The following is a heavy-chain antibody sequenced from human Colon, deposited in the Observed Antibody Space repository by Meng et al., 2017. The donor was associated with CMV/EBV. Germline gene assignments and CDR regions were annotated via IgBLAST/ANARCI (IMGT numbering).Heavy chain of an antibody. CDR3: AIITTGSYYPYYSGLGV. V-gene: IGHV4-34*01. J-gene: IGHJ6*02. CDR2: LNHSGIT. CDR1: GESPSPHY. D-gene: IGHD1-26*01. Sequence: GSLRLSCAVYGESPSPHYWSWVRQPPGKGLEWLGELNHSGITNYNPSLESRVVISVDTTKNQFSLKLTSVTAADTGLSYCAIITTGSYYPYYSGLGVWGQGTAVTVSS.